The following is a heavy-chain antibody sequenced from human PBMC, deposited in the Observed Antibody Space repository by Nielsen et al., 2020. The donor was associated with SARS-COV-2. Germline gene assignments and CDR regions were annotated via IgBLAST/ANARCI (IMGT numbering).Heavy chain of an antibody. Sequence: WIRQPPGKGLEWVGRIESKTDGGTTEYAAPVKGRFIISRDDSKNMLYLQMNSLKTEDTAVYYCTSHLEWLSPLRYYFDYWGQGTLVTVSS. CDR3: TSHLEWLSPLRYYFDY. J-gene: IGHJ4*02. D-gene: IGHD3-3*01. CDR2: IESKTDGGTT. V-gene: IGHV3-15*04.